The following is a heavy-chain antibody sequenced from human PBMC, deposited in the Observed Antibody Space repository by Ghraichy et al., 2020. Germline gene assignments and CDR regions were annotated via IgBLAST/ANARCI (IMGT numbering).Heavy chain of an antibody. D-gene: IGHD1-1*01. Sequence: SETLSLTCTVSGGSISSSSDYWVWIRQSPGKGLEWIGNFFYSASTSYNPSLKSRVTISVDTSMNQFSLRLSSVTAADTAVYFCARRGRGSLNHAFDIWGQGTMVTVSS. V-gene: IGHV4-39*01. CDR1: GGSISSSSDY. J-gene: IGHJ3*02. CDR3: ARRGRGSLNHAFDI. CDR2: FFYSAST.